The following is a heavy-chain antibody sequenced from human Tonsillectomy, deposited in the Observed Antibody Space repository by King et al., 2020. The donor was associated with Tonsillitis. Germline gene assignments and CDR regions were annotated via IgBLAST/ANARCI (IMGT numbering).Heavy chain of an antibody. Sequence: VQLVESGAEVKKPGESLKISCKGSGYSFTSYWIGWVRQMPGKGLEWMGIIYPGDSETRYSPSFQGQVTISADKSISTAYLQWSSLKASDTAMYYCARHRVGYCSRTTCYDFVYWGQGALVAVS. CDR2: IYPGDSET. CDR1: GYSFTSYW. CDR3: ARHRVGYCSRTTCYDFVY. D-gene: IGHD2-2*01. J-gene: IGHJ4*02. V-gene: IGHV5-51*01.